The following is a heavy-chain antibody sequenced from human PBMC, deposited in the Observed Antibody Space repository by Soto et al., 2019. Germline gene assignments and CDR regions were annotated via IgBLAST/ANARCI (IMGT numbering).Heavy chain of an antibody. D-gene: IGHD3-22*01. J-gene: IGHJ4*02. CDR1: GFTFSSYG. CDR3: ARESYDSSGYYYPDY. V-gene: IGHV3-33*01. CDR2: IWYDGSNK. Sequence: LSLSCAASGFTFSSYGMHWVRQAPGKGLEWVAVIWYDGSNKYYADSVKGRFTISRDNSKNTLYLQMNSLRAEDTAVYYCARESYDSSGYYYPDYWGQGTLVTVSS.